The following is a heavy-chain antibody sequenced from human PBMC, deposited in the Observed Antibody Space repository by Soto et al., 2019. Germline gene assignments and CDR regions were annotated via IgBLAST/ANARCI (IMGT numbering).Heavy chain of an antibody. D-gene: IGHD2-2*01. V-gene: IGHV3-7*01. CDR1: GFTFSSYW. Sequence: GGSLRLSCAASGFTFSSYWMSWVRQAPGKGLEWVANIKQDGSEKYYVDSVKGRSTISRDNAKNSLYLQMNSLRAEDTAVYYCARDVRIVLVPAASPYYFDYWGQGTLVTVSS. J-gene: IGHJ4*02. CDR2: IKQDGSEK. CDR3: ARDVRIVLVPAASPYYFDY.